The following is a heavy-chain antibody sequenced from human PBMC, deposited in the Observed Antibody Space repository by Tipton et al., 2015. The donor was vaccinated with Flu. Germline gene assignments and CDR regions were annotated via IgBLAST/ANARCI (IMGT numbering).Heavy chain of an antibody. J-gene: IGHJ4*02. CDR1: GFTFSSYV. D-gene: IGHD3/OR15-3a*01. CDR2: ILYDGNNK. V-gene: IGHV3-30-3*01. CDR3: ARAPGGSRTGLDY. Sequence: SLRLSCAASGFTFSSYVMHWVRQAPGKGLEWVAVILYDGNNKYYADSVKGRFTISRDNSKNTVYLQMSSLTAEDTAVYYCARAPGGSRTGLDYWGQGTLVTVSS.